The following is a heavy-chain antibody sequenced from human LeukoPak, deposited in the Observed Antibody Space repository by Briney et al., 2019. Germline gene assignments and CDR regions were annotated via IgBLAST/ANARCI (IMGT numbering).Heavy chain of an antibody. CDR3: ARDQAVAGLSPLFALGY. CDR2: ISYDGSDK. V-gene: IGHV3-30*03. CDR1: GFTFSSYG. Sequence: GGSLGLSCAASGFTFSSYGMHWVRQAPGKGLVWVAVISYDGSDKYYADSVKGRFTISRDNSKNTLYLQMNSLRAEDTAVYYCARDQAVAGLSPLFALGYWGQGTLVTVSS. J-gene: IGHJ4*02. D-gene: IGHD6-19*01.